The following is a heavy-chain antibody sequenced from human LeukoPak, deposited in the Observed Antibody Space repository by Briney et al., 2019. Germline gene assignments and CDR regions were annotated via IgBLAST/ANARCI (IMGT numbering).Heavy chain of an antibody. D-gene: IGHD3-22*01. V-gene: IGHV3-23*01. CDR1: GFTFSSYA. CDR2: ISGSGANI. Sequence: GGSLRLSCAASGFTFSSYAMNWVRQAPGKGLEWVSVISGSGANIFYADSVKGRFTISRDNSKNTLYLQMSSLRTEDTAVYYCVKDANYYDSSGYYDYWGQGTLVTVSS. J-gene: IGHJ4*02. CDR3: VKDANYYDSSGYYDY.